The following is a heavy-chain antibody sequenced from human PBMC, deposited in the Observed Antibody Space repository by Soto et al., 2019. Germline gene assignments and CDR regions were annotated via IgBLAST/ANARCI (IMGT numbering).Heavy chain of an antibody. Sequence: EVQLVESGGGLVQPGGSLRLSCAASGFTFSSYWMHWVRQAPGKGLVWVSRINSDGSSTSYADSVKGRFTISRDNAKNTLYLQMNSLRAEDTAVYYCAREVVVVAAPYNYYYYGMDVWGQGTTVTVSS. CDR3: AREVVVVAAPYNYYYYGMDV. CDR2: INSDGSST. V-gene: IGHV3-74*01. CDR1: GFTFSSYW. D-gene: IGHD2-15*01. J-gene: IGHJ6*02.